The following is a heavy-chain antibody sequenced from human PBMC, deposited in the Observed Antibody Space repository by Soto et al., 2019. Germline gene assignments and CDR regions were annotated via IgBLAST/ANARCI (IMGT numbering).Heavy chain of an antibody. Sequence: SETLSLTCTVSGGSVSSGSYYWSWIRQPPGRGLEWIGYIYYSGSTNYNPSLKSRVSISLETSKNQFSLKLSSVTAADTAVYYCAREGPRGSSPTFDYWGQGTLVTVSS. CDR3: AREGPRGSSPTFDY. CDR1: GGSVSSGSYY. J-gene: IGHJ4*02. CDR2: IYYSGST. D-gene: IGHD1-26*01. V-gene: IGHV4-61*01.